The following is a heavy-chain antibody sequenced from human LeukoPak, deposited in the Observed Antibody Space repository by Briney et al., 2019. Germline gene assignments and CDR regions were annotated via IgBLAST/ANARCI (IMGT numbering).Heavy chain of an antibody. V-gene: IGHV6-1*01. J-gene: IGHJ5*02. CDR2: TYYRSTWYN. Sequence: SQTLSLTCAISGDSVSSNSVTWNWIRQSPLRGLEWLGRTYYRSTWYNDYAVSVRGRITVNPDTSKNQFSLHLNSVTPEDTAVYYCARRLTQYDCFDPWGQGILVTVSS. D-gene: IGHD2-2*01. CDR1: GDSVSSNSVT. CDR3: ARRLTQYDCFDP.